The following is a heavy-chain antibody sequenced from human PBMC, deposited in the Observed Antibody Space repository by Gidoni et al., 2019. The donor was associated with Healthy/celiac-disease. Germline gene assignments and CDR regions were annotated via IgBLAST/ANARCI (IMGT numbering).Heavy chain of an antibody. D-gene: IGHD4-17*01. CDR3: ALLRWPNDY. CDR2: INPSGGST. V-gene: IGHV1-46*03. CDR1: GYTFTRYY. J-gene: IGHJ4*02. Sequence: QVQLVQSGAEVKKPGASVKVSCKASGYTFTRYYMHWVRQAPGQGLEWMRIINPSGGSTSYAHKFQGRVTMARDTSTSTVYMELSSLRSEDTAVYYCALLRWPNDYWGQGTLVTVSS.